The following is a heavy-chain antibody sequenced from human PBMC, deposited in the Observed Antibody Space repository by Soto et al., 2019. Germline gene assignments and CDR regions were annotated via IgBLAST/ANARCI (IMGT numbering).Heavy chain of an antibody. CDR2: ISYSGNS. Sequence: QVQLQESGPGLVKASETLSLTCTVSGDSITRNYWSWIRQPPGKGLEWIGYISYSGNSNYNPSLKSRLTISVDTSKNIFSLKLNSVSAVDTAMYYCARGPMGAAAAGSWYFDLWGRGTLVAVSS. CDR1: GDSITRNY. CDR3: ARGPMGAAAAGSWYFDL. J-gene: IGHJ2*01. D-gene: IGHD6-13*01. V-gene: IGHV4-59*01.